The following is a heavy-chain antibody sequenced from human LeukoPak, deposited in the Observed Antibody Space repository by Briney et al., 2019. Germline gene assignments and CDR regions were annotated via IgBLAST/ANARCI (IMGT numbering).Heavy chain of an antibody. CDR1: GFTFDDYA. CDR3: AKAIAAAVRFAFDI. Sequence: PGGSLRLSCAASGFTFDDYAMPWVRQAPGKGLEWVSGISWNSGSIGYADSVKGRFTISRDNAKNSLYLQMNSLRAEDTALYYCAKAIAAAVRFAFDIWGQGTMVTVSS. D-gene: IGHD6-13*01. CDR2: ISWNSGSI. J-gene: IGHJ3*02. V-gene: IGHV3-9*01.